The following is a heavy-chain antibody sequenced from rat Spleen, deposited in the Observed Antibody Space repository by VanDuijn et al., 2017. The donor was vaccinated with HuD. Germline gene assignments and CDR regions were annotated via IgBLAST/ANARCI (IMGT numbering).Heavy chain of an antibody. CDR3: ARHGGGYGVMDA. D-gene: IGHD4-3*01. V-gene: IGHV5-58*01. CDR2: ISPDGGST. Sequence: EVQLMETGGGLVHPGESLKLSCVASGFTFSSYWMFWIRQAPGEGLEWLSSISPDGGSTYYRDSVKGRFTISRDNAKSTLYLQMDSLRSEDTATYYCARHGGGYGVMDAWGQGASVTVSS. CDR1: GFTFSSYW. J-gene: IGHJ4*01.